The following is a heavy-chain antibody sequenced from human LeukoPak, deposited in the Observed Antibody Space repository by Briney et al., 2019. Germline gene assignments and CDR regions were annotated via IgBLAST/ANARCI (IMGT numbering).Heavy chain of an antibody. CDR1: GFTFSGSA. CDR3: TRSTAVGAAAFDI. J-gene: IGHJ3*02. CDR2: IRSKANSYAT. Sequence: PGGSLRLSCAASGFTFSGSAMHWVRRASGKGLEWVGRIRSKANSYATAYAASVKGRFTISRDDSKNTAYLQMNSLKTEDTAVYYCTRSTAVGAAAFDIWGQGTMVTVSS. D-gene: IGHD1-26*01. V-gene: IGHV3-73*01.